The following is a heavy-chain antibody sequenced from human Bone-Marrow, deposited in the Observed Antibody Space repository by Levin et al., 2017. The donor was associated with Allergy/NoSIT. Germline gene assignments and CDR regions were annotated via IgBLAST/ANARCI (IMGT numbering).Heavy chain of an antibody. CDR3: SRSCGGLATTRCDYYGMDV. D-gene: IGHD5-12*01. CDR2: IRGKAFGGTR. V-gene: IGHV3-49*03. J-gene: IGHJ6*02. CDR1: GFTFGDNA. Sequence: GGSLRLSCTTSGFTFGDNAIIWFRQAPGKGLEWVSFIRGKAFGGTREYAASVKDRFTISRDESKSAAYLQMNSLKTEDTAVYFCSRSCGGLATTRCDYYGMDVWGQGTTVTVSS.